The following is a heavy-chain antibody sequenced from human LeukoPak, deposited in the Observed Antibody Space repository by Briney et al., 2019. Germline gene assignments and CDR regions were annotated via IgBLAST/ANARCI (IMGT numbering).Heavy chain of an antibody. D-gene: IGHD3-9*01. CDR3: ARVLRYFDWPLAFDI. J-gene: IGHJ3*02. Sequence: GGSLRLSCAASGFTFSSHSMNWVRQAPGKGLEWVSSISSSSSYIYYADSVKGRFTISRDNAKNPLYLQMNSLRAEDTAVYYCARVLRYFDWPLAFDIWGQGTMVTVSS. CDR1: GFTFSSHS. CDR2: ISSSSSYI. V-gene: IGHV3-21*01.